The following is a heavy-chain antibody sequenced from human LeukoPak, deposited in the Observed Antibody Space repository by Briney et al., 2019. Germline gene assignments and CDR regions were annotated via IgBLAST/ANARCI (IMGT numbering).Heavy chain of an antibody. D-gene: IGHD2-15*01. CDR1: GGSISSGGYY. V-gene: IGHV4-31*01. Sequence: SESLSLTCTVSGGSISSGGYYWSWLRQQPGKGLEWIGYIYYSGSTYYSPSLKSLVTISVDTSKNQFSLKLSSVTAADTVVYYSARDSAVVPLYYGGQRTLVTVSS. J-gene: IGHJ4*02. CDR2: IYYSGST. CDR3: ARDSAVVPLYY.